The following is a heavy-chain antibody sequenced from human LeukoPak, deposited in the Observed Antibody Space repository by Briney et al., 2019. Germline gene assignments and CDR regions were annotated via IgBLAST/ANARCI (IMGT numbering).Heavy chain of an antibody. V-gene: IGHV3-15*01. CDR3: TTDIAVAGLVVKDY. J-gene: IGHJ4*02. CDR1: GFTFSNAW. Sequence: GGSLRLSCAASGFTFSNAWMSWVRQAPGKGLEWVGRIKSKTDGGTTDYAAPVKGRFTISRDDSKNTLYLQMNSLKTEDTAVYYCTTDIAVAGLVVKDYWGQGTLVTVSS. CDR2: IKSKTDGGTT. D-gene: IGHD6-19*01.